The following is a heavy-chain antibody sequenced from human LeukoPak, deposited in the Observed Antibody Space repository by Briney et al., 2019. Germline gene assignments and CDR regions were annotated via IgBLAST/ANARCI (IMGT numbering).Heavy chain of an antibody. CDR2: INSDGSST. CDR3: ARSTRDSRGYYNTLDY. D-gene: IGHD3-22*01. Sequence: PGGSLRLSCAASGFSLRTYWMHWARQVPGKGLEWLSRINSDGSSTTYADSVKGRFTISRDNAKNTLYLQLNSLRAEDTAVYYCARSTRDSRGYYNTLDYWGQGTLVTVSS. V-gene: IGHV3-74*01. CDR1: GFSLRTYW. J-gene: IGHJ4*02.